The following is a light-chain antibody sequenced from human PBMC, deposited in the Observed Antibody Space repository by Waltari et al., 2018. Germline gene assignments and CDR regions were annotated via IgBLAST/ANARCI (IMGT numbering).Light chain of an antibody. CDR1: QSVNSY. V-gene: IGKV3-11*01. Sequence: EIVLTQSPATLSLSPGERATLSCRASQSVNSYLAWYQQKCGQAPRLLIYDASNRATGIPARFSGSGSVTDFSLTISSLEPEDFAVYYCQQRSDWPFTFGGGTKVEIK. J-gene: IGKJ4*01. CDR2: DAS. CDR3: QQRSDWPFT.